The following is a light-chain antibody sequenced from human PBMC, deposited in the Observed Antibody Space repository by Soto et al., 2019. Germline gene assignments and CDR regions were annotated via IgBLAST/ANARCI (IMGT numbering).Light chain of an antibody. CDR3: QVWDSSSDHLV. CDR1: NIGSKS. J-gene: IGLJ2*01. V-gene: IGLV3-21*04. CDR2: YDS. Sequence: SYELTQPPSVSVAPGKTARITCGGNNIGSKSVHWYQQKPGQAPVLVIYYDSDRPSGIPERFSGSNSGNTATLTIGRVEAGDEADYYCQVWDSSSDHLVFGGGTKLTVL.